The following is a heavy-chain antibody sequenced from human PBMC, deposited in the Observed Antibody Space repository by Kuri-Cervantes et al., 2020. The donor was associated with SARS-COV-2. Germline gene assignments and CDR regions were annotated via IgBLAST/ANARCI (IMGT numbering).Heavy chain of an antibody. CDR3: ARGKSPRSGWLEFDYCYYYKDV. V-gene: IGHV3-48*01. D-gene: IGHD6-19*01. CDR2: ISSRSRTI. J-gene: IGHJ6*03. Sequence: GESLKISCGGTGFTFSSYSMNWVRQAPGKGLEWVSYISSRSRTIYYADSVRGRFTISRDNAKNSLYLQMNSLRAEDTAVYYCARGKSPRSGWLEFDYCYYYKDVWGKGTTVTVSS. CDR1: GFTFSSYS.